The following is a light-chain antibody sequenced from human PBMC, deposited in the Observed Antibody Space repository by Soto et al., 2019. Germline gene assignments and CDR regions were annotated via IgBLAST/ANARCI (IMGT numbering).Light chain of an antibody. J-gene: IGKJ2*01. CDR3: QQFGSSIPHT. Sequence: EIVMTQSPGTLSLSPGERATISCRASQVIGSRYLAWYHQKSGQAPRLLIYGASSRATGIQDRFSGSGSGTDFTLTISRLEPEDFGVYYCQQFGSSIPHTFGQGTKLEIK. CDR1: QVIGSRY. V-gene: IGKV3-20*01. CDR2: GAS.